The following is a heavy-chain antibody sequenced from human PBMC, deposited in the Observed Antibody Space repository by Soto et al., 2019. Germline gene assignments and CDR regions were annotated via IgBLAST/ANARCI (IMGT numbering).Heavy chain of an antibody. Sequence: EVQLVESGGGLVQPGGSLRLSCAASGFTFSSYRMNWVRQAPGKGLEWVSYISSSSSTIYYADAVKGRFTISRDNAKNSLYLQMNSLRAEDTAVYYCARDQYGEYFYPHLPNFDYWGQGTLVNVSS. V-gene: IGHV3-48*01. CDR1: GFTFSSYR. D-gene: IGHD4-17*01. CDR3: ARDQYGEYFYPHLPNFDY. J-gene: IGHJ4*02. CDR2: ISSSSSTI.